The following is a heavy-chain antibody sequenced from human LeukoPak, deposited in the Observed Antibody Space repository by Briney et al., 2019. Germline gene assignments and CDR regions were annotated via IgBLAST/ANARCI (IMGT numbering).Heavy chain of an antibody. CDR2: TKPDGSAE. Sequence: PGGSLRLSCAASGFTFRNYWMGWVRQAPGKGREGVANTKPDGSAEYYADSVRGRFTTSRDNSKNSLYLQMNSLRTEDTALYYCAKAYYYDSSGYPTGEYDAFDIWGQGTMVTVSS. CDR3: AKAYYYDSSGYPTGEYDAFDI. CDR1: GFTFRNYW. V-gene: IGHV3-7*03. J-gene: IGHJ3*02. D-gene: IGHD3-22*01.